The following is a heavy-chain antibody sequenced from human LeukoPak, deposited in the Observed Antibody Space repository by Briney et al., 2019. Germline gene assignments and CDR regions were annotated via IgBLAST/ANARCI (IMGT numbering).Heavy chain of an antibody. D-gene: IGHD1-26*01. CDR3: ARSGSYFSK. V-gene: IGHV3-7*01. J-gene: IGHJ4*02. Sequence: PGGSLRLSCAASGFIFSSHWMSWVRQAPGKGLEGVANINLEGTDKNYVDSVKGRFTISRDNAKNSLYLQMNSLRADDTAMYYCARSGSYFSKWGQGTLVAVSS. CDR2: INLEGTDK. CDR1: GFIFSSHW.